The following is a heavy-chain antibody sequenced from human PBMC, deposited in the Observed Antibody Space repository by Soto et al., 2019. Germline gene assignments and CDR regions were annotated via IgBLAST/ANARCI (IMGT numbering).Heavy chain of an antibody. Sequence: NPSETLSLTCAVSGYSISSGYYWGWIRQPPGKGLEWIGSIYHSGSTYYNPSLKSRVTISVDTSKNQFSLKLSPVTAADTAVYYCARDLENWNPWGQGTLVTVSS. V-gene: IGHV4-38-2*02. D-gene: IGHD1-1*01. J-gene: IGHJ5*02. CDR1: GYSISSGYY. CDR3: ARDLENWNP. CDR2: IYHSGST.